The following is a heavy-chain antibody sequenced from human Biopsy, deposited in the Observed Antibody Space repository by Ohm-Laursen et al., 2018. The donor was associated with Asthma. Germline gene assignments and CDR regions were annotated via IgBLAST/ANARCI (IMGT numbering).Heavy chain of an antibody. V-gene: IGHV3-30*03. CDR3: ARDVMEWYLPAFDF. D-gene: IGHD3-3*01. J-gene: IGHJ4*02. CDR2: GGSYYDGGLK. CDR1: GFVFSQSG. Sequence: SLRLSCTASGFVFSQSGMHWVRQAPGKGLEWVAVGGSYYDGGLKYYADSVNGRFTVSRDDSKNTLYLQMNSLRPDDTAVYYCARDVMEWYLPAFDFWGQGTLVTVSS.